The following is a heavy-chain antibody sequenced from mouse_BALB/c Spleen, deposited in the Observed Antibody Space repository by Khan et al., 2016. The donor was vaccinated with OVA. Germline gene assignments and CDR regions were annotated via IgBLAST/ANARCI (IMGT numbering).Heavy chain of an antibody. CDR3: ARNYYGNYGAMDY. CDR1: GYTFTDYS. J-gene: IGHJ4*01. D-gene: IGHD2-1*01. Sequence: QIQLVQSGPELKKPGETVKISCKASGYTFTDYSMHWVKQAPGKGLKWMGWINTETGEPTYADDFKGRFAISLETSASTAYLQINNLKNEDTATYFCARNYYGNYGAMDYWGQGTSVTVSS. CDR2: INTETGEP. V-gene: IGHV9-2-1*01.